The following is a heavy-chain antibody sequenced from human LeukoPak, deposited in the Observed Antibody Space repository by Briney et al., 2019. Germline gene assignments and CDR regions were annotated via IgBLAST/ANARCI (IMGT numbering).Heavy chain of an antibody. CDR1: GFTFSSYS. V-gene: IGHV3-21*01. CDR3: ARSSGSGQQIINYSYYMDV. J-gene: IGHJ6*03. CDR2: ISSSSAYI. D-gene: IGHD3-10*01. Sequence: PGGSLRLSCAASGFTFSSYSMNWVRQSPGKGLEWISSISSSSAYINYPDSMKGRFTISRDNAKNSLYLQMNSLRAEDTAVYYCARSSGSGQQIINYSYYMDVWGKGTTVTVSS.